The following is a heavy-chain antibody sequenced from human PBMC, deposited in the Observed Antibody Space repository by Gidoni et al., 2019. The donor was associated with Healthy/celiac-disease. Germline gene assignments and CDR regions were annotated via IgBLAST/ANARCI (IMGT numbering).Heavy chain of an antibody. CDR1: GFTLDDYA. V-gene: IGHV3-9*01. CDR3: ATGDYYDSSGLDY. Sequence: EVQLVESGGGLVQPGRSLRLSCAASGFTLDDYAMHWVRQAPGQGLGWVSGISWNSGSIGYADSVKGRFTISRDNAKNSLNLQMNSLRAEDTALYYCATGDYYDSSGLDYWGQGTLVTVSS. D-gene: IGHD3-22*01. J-gene: IGHJ4*02. CDR2: ISWNSGSI.